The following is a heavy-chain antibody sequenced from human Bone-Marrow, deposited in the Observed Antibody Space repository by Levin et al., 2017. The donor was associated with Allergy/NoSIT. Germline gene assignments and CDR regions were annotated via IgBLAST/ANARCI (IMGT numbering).Heavy chain of an antibody. J-gene: IGHJ6*02. CDR1: GYTFPSYA. D-gene: IGHD1-1*01. Sequence: GESLKISCKASGYTFPSYAITWVRQAPGQGLEWMGWISAYNDNPNYAQKFQGRVTMTTDTSTSTAYMELRSLSSDDTAVYYCARVSGTAVYYYYYALDVWGQGTTVTVSS. CDR3: ARVSGTAVYYYYYALDV. V-gene: IGHV1-18*01. CDR2: ISAYNDNP.